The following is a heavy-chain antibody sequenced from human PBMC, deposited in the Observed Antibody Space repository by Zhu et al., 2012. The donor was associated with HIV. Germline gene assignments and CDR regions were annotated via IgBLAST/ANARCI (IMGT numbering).Heavy chain of an antibody. CDR2: IYYSGST. V-gene: IGHV4-39*01. Sequence: QVQLQESGPGLAKPSETLSLTCTVSGGSISSSSYYWGWIRQPPGKGLEWIGSIYYSGSTYYNPSLKSRVTISVDTSKNQFSLKLSSVTAADTAVYYCARHRSFWSNNWFDPWGQGNPWSPVSS. CDR3: ARHRSFWSNNWFDP. D-gene: IGHD3-3*01. J-gene: IGHJ5*02. CDR1: GGSISSSSYY.